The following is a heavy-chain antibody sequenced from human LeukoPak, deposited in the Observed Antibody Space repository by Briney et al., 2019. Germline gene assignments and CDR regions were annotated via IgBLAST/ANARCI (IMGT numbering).Heavy chain of an antibody. CDR3: ATSVRYSDWSFFRLPY. J-gene: IGHJ4*02. D-gene: IGHD3-9*01. CDR2: MNPNSGNT. CDR1: GYTFTSYD. Sequence: ASVKVSCKASGYTFTSYDINWVRQATGQGLEWMGWMNPNSGNTGYAQKFQGRVTMTRNTSISTAYMELSSLRSEDTAVYYCATSVRYSDWSFFRLPYWGQGTQVTVPS. V-gene: IGHV1-8*01.